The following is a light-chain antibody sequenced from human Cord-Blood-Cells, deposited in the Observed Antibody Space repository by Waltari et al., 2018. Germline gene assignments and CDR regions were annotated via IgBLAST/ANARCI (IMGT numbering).Light chain of an antibody. CDR3: QQRSNCSFT. Sequence: EIVLTQSPATLSLSPGERATLSCRASQSVSSYLAWYQQKPGQAPRLLIYYASNRATGIPARFSGSGSGTDFTLTISSLEPEDFAVYYCQQRSNCSFTFGPGTKVDIK. CDR2: YAS. CDR1: QSVSSY. J-gene: IGKJ3*01. V-gene: IGKV3-11*01.